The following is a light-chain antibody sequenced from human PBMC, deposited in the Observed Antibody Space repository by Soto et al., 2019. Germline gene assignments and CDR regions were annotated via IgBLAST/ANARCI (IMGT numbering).Light chain of an antibody. Sequence: IQVTQSPSTLSASVGDRVTITCRASRSISNWLAWYQQKPGSSPKLLIYKASTLESGVPSRFSGSGYGTEFNVTISGLQPDDFATYYCQQYNAFSRTFGQGTKLQIK. J-gene: IGKJ2*01. CDR3: QQYNAFSRT. CDR2: KAS. V-gene: IGKV1-5*03. CDR1: RSISNW.